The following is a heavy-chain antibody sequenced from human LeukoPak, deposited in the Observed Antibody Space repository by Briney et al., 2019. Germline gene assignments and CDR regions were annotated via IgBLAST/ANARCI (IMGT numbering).Heavy chain of an antibody. D-gene: IGHD3-16*01. CDR2: INHSGST. V-gene: IGHV4-34*01. CDR3: AAGLGYFDL. J-gene: IGHJ2*01. CDR1: GGSFSGYY. Sequence: SETPSRTCAVDGGSFSGYYWVWIRHPPGKRLEWIGEINHSGSTNYNPSLKSRVTISVDTSKNQFSLKLSSVTAADTAVYYCAAGLGYFDLWGRGTLVTVSS.